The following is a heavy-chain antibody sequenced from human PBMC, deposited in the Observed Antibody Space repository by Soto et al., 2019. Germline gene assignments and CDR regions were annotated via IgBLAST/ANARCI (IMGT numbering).Heavy chain of an antibody. J-gene: IGHJ1*01. CDR2: ISSSSSTI. CDR3: AIPTYYYDRSGLPAY. CDR1: GFTFSTYS. V-gene: IGHV3-48*01. Sequence: GGSLRISCAASGFTFSTYSMNWVRQAPGKGLEWVSYISSSSSTIFYTDSVKGRFTVSRDNAKNSLYLQMNSLRAEDTAVYYCAIPTYYYDRSGLPAYCGQGSLVPVSS. D-gene: IGHD3-22*01.